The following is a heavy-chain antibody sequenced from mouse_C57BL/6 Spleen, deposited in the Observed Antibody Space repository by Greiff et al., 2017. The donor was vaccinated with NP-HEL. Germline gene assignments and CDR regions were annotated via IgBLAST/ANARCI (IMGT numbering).Heavy chain of an antibody. CDR2: IDPSDSYT. V-gene: IGHV1-59*01. CDR3: ARADWDSSGYFDY. Sequence: VQLQQPGAELVRPGTSVKLSCKASGYTFTSYWMHWVKQRPGQGLEWIGVIDPSDSYTNYNQKFKGKATLTVDTSSSTAYIQLSSLTSEDSAVYYCARADWDSSGYFDYWGQGTTLTVSS. J-gene: IGHJ2*01. CDR1: GYTFTSYW. D-gene: IGHD3-2*02.